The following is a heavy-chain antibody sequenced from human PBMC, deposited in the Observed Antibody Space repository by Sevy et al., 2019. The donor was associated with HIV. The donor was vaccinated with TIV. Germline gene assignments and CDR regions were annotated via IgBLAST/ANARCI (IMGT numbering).Heavy chain of an antibody. Sequence: GGSLRLSCTASGFTFSDSWMHWVRQAPGKGLEWLANINQDGSVLYYVDSVKGRFTISRDNSRNSLFLQMSSLRAGDTATYYCARAIGKDGAYWGQGTLVTVS. CDR1: GFTFSDSW. J-gene: IGHJ4*02. CDR2: INQDGSVL. V-gene: IGHV3-7*03. D-gene: IGHD2-8*01. CDR3: ARAIGKDGAY.